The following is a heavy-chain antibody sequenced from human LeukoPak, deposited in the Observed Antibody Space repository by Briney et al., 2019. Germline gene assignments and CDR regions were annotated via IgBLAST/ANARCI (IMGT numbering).Heavy chain of an antibody. V-gene: IGHV1-2*02. J-gene: IGHJ6*03. D-gene: IGHD3-3*01. Sequence: ASVKVSYKASGYTFNDYYMHWVRQAPGQGLEWMGWIDPKSGGINYAQKFQDRVTMTRDTSISTVYMELSSLRSDDTAVYYWSASAPTYY. CDR3: SASAPTYY. CDR1: GYTFNDYY. CDR2: IDPKSGGI.